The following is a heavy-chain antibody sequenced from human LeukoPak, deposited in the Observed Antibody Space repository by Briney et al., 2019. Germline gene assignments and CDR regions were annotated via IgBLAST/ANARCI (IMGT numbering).Heavy chain of an antibody. CDR2: ISGRSTYI. CDR3: ARGNPYDVLAGSLDY. Sequence: GGSLRLSCAASGFTFSAYTMNWVRQAPGKGLEWVSFISGRSTYIYYADSVKGRFTVSRDNARNSLYMQMNSLRVEDTAVYYCARGNPYDVLAGSLDYWGQGTLVTVSS. D-gene: IGHD3-9*01. J-gene: IGHJ4*02. CDR1: GFTFSAYT. V-gene: IGHV3-21*01.